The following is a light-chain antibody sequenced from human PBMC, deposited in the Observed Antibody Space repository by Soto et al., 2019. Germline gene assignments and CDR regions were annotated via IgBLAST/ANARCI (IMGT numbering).Light chain of an antibody. J-gene: IGKJ1*01. CDR1: QSVSNN. V-gene: IGKV3D-15*01. CDR3: QQYNTWPPWT. CDR2: GAS. Sequence: EIVLKQSPGTLSLSPGERATLSCRASQSVSNNQQKPGQAPRLLIYGASSRASGIPDRFSGCGSGTDFTLTISSLQSEDFAVYYCQQYNTWPPWTFGQGTKVDIK.